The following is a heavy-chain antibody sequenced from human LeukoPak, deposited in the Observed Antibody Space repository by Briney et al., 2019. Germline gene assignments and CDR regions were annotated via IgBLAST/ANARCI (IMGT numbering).Heavy chain of an antibody. D-gene: IGHD3-10*01. CDR1: GYTFTSYA. J-gene: IGHJ6*02. V-gene: IGHV1-3*01. Sequence: GASVKVSCKASGYTFTSYAMQWVRQAPGQRFEWMGWINAGSGNRRYSQKFQDRVAISRDTSTNTVYMELSSLKSEDTAVYFCARESVWYGELSPSYYYSGMDVWGQGTTVIVSS. CDR3: ARESVWYGELSPSYYYSGMDV. CDR2: INAGSGNR.